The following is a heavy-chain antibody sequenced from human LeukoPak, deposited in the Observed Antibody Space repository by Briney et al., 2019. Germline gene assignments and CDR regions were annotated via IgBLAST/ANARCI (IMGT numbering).Heavy chain of an antibody. CDR3: ARQSRSCSSTSCYADKVDY. Sequence: PSETLSLTCTVSGGSISSSSYYWGWIRQPPGKGLEGIGSIYCSGSTYYNPSLKSRVTISVDTSKNQFCLELSSVTAADTAVYYCARQSRSCSSTSCYADKVDYWGQGTLVTVSS. D-gene: IGHD2-2*01. CDR2: IYCSGST. J-gene: IGHJ4*02. V-gene: IGHV4-39*01. CDR1: GGSISSSSYY.